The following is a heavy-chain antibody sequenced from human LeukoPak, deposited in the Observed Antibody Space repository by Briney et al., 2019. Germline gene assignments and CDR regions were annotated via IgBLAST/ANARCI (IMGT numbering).Heavy chain of an antibody. CDR1: GFTFSSYG. V-gene: IGHV3-30-3*01. CDR3: AREKLPETSYYYYYGMDV. J-gene: IGHJ6*02. CDR2: ISHDGSNK. Sequence: GGSLRLSCAGSGFTFSSYGMHWVRQAPGKGLEWVAVISHDGSNKYYADSVKGRFTISRDNSKNTLYLQMNSLRAEDTAVYYCAREKLPETSYYYYYGMDVWGQGTTVTVSS. D-gene: IGHD1-1*01.